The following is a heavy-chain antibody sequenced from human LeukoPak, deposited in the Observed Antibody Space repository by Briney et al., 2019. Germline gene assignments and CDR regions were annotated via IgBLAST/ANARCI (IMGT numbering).Heavy chain of an antibody. CDR3: AKDRGSGHGSYTWGTFDY. Sequence: GGSLRLSCAASGFTFSSYTMNWVRQAPGKGLEWVSAISGSGGSTYYADSGKGGFTIARGDSKNTPYLQMSSLRAEDTAVYYCAKDRGSGHGSYTWGTFDYWGLETLVTVFS. V-gene: IGHV3-23*01. CDR2: ISGSGGST. CDR1: GFTFSSYT. J-gene: IGHJ4*01. D-gene: IGHD3-3*01.